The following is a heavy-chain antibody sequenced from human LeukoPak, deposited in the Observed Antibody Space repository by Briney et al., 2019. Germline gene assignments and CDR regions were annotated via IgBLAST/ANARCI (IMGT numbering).Heavy chain of an antibody. CDR1: GFTFSSYS. J-gene: IGHJ4*02. V-gene: IGHV3-21*01. Sequence: GGSLRLSCAASGFTFSSYSMNWVRQAPGKGLEWVSSISSSSSYIYYADSVKGRFTISRDNAKNSLYLQMNSLRAEDTAVYYCARASKVAGTYYFDYWGQGTLVTVSS. D-gene: IGHD6-19*01. CDR3: ARASKVAGTYYFDY. CDR2: ISSSSSYI.